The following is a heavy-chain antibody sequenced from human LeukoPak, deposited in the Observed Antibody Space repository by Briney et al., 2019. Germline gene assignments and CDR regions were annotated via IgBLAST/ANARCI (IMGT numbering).Heavy chain of an antibody. D-gene: IGHD3-10*01. J-gene: IGHJ4*02. V-gene: IGHV3-74*01. Sequence: GGSLRLSCAASGFTFSRYWMHWVRQAPGKGLVWVSRINSDGSYTSYADFVKGRFTISRDNAKNTVYLQMSSLRSEDTAVYYCARSITMVRGPPSYFGYWGQGTLVTVSS. CDR2: INSDGSYT. CDR1: GFTFSRYW. CDR3: ARSITMVRGPPSYFGY.